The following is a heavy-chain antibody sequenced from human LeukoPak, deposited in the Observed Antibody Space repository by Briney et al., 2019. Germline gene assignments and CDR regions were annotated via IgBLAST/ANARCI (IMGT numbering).Heavy chain of an antibody. CDR3: AGLLGYCSGTSCYRGFDY. CDR1: GGSISSGSYY. V-gene: IGHV4-61*02. J-gene: IGHJ4*02. D-gene: IGHD2-2*02. CDR2: IYTSGST. Sequence: SQTLSLTCTVSGGSISSGSYYWSWIRQPAGKGREWIGRIYTSGSTNYNPSLESRVTISVDTSKNQFSLKLSSVTASDTAVYYCAGLLGYCSGTSCYRGFDYWGQGTLVTVSS.